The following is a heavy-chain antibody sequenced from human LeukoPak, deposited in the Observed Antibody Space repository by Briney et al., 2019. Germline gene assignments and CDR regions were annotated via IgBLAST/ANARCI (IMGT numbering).Heavy chain of an antibody. CDR2: INHSGST. J-gene: IGHJ4*02. D-gene: IGHD5-18*01. V-gene: IGHV4-34*01. Sequence: GLEWIGEINHSGSTNYNPSLKSRVTISVDTSKNQFSLKLSSVTAADTAVYYCAREYPAMNYWGQGTLVTVSS. CDR3: AREYPAMNY.